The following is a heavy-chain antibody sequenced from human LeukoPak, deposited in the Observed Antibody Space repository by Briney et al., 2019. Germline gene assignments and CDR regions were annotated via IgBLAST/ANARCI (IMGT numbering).Heavy chain of an antibody. CDR3: AKDDQYYYDSSGYYYLTY. D-gene: IGHD3-22*01. CDR1: GFTFSTYG. J-gene: IGHJ4*02. Sequence: GGSLRLSCAASGFTFSTYGMHWFRQAPGKGLEWVAVISYDGSNKYYADSVKGRFTISRDNSKNTLYLQMNSLRAEDTAFYYCAKDDQYYYDSSGYYYLTYWGQGTLVTVSS. CDR2: ISYDGSNK. V-gene: IGHV3-30*18.